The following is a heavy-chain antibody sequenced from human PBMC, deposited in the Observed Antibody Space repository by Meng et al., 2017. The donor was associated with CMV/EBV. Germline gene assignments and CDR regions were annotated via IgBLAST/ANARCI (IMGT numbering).Heavy chain of an antibody. CDR3: ALGGSYGSDNWVDP. J-gene: IGHJ5*02. D-gene: IGHD5-18*01. Sequence: SGYTFTGYYMHWVRQAPGQGLEWMGWINPNSGGTNYAQKFQGRVTMTRDTSISTAYMELSRLRSDDTAVYYCALGGSYGSDNWVDPWGQGTLVTVSS. CDR1: GYTFTGYY. V-gene: IGHV1-2*02. CDR2: INPNSGGT.